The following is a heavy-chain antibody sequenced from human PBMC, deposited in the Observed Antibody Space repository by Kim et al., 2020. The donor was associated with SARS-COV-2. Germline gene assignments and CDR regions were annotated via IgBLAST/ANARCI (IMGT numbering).Heavy chain of an antibody. CDR1: GFTFSSYA. J-gene: IGHJ3*02. V-gene: IGHV3-23*01. CDR3: AKLCGDSGSLDDPFDI. Sequence: GGSLRLSCAASGFTFSSYAMSWVRQAPGKGLEWVSANSGSGGSTYYADSVKGRFTISRDNSKNTLYLQMNNLRAEDTAVYFCAKLCGDSGSLDDPFDIWGQGTMVTVSS. CDR2: NSGSGGST. D-gene: IGHD1-26*01.